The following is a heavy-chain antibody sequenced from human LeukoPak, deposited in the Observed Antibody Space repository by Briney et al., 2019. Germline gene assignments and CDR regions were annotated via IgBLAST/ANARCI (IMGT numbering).Heavy chain of an antibody. J-gene: IGHJ6*02. Sequence: PGRSLRLSCVVSGFRFDDYGMHWVRQAPGKGLEWVSGISWSGTTTGYADSVKGRFTISRDSAKNSLYLQMDSLRVEDTALYYCAKDESTGGFAPGYFYGMGVWGQGTTVTVPS. D-gene: IGHD3-16*01. CDR1: GFRFDDYG. CDR2: ISWSGTTT. CDR3: AKDESTGGFAPGYFYGMGV. V-gene: IGHV3-9*01.